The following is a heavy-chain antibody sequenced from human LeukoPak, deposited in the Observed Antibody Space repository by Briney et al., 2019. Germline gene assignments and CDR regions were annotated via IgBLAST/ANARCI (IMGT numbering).Heavy chain of an antibody. V-gene: IGHV3-9*01. CDR3: AALSGITMIVAFDY. J-gene: IGHJ4*02. D-gene: IGHD3-22*01. CDR2: ISWNSGSI. Sequence: GGCLRLSCAASGFTFSNYGMSWVRQAPGKGLEWVSGISWNSGSIGYADSVKGRFTISRDNAKNSLYLQMNSLRAEDTALYYCAALSGITMIVAFDYWGQGTLVTVSS. CDR1: GFTFSNYG.